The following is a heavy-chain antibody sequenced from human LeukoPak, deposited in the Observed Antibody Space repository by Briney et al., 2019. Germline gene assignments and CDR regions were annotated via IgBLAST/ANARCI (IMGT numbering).Heavy chain of an antibody. Sequence: PSETLSLTCSVSGGSISGTTYYWAWIRQPPGKGLEWIGSVYYSGSTSYSPSLKRRVTISVDTSKNQLSLRLSSVTAADTAVYYCARNVSAGYFDYWGQGTLVTASS. CDR2: VYYSGST. D-gene: IGHD2-8*01. J-gene: IGHJ4*02. CDR1: GGSISGTTYY. V-gene: IGHV4-39*01. CDR3: ARNVSAGYFDY.